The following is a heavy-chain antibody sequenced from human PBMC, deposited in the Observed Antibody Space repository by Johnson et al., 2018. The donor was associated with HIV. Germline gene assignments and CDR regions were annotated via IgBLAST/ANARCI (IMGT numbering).Heavy chain of an antibody. D-gene: IGHD3-22*01. CDR2: ISYDGSNK. CDR3: AKCRDYDSGGCSNAFI. V-gene: IGHV3-30*18. CDR1: GFTFSSYA. Sequence: QVQLVESGGGVVQPGRSLRLSCAASGFTFSSYAMHWVHQAPGKGLEWVAVISYDGSNKYYADSVKGQFTISRDNSKNTLFLQMNSLRPEDTAVYYCAKCRDYDSGGCSNAFIWGQGTIVTVSS. J-gene: IGHJ3*02.